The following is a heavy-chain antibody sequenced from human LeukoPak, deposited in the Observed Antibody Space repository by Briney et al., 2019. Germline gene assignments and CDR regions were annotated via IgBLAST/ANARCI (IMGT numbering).Heavy chain of an antibody. CDR2: IADAGT. D-gene: IGHD3-16*01. CDR1: GFTFNDFA. CDR3: ARNLGPFDV. V-gene: IGHV3-23*01. J-gene: IGHJ3*01. Sequence: PGGSLSLSCLASGFTFNDFAMTWVRQAPGKGLEWVSTIADAGTYYADSVKGRFIISRDNSKNMLYLQLNSLRDDDTAMYYCARNLGPFDVRGHGTMVTVSS.